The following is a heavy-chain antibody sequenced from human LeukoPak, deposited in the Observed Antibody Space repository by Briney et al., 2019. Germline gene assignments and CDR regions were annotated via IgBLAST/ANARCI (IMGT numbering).Heavy chain of an antibody. CDR3: ARNRGSYYDFWSGIDY. CDR2: IYYSGST. J-gene: IGHJ4*02. V-gene: IGHV4-59*01. Sequence: SETLSLTCTVSGGSISNYYWSWIRQAAGEGLEWIGYIYYSGSTNYNPSLKSRVTISVDTSKNQFSLKLSSVTAADTAVYYCARNRGSYYDFWSGIDYWGQGTLVTVSS. D-gene: IGHD3-3*01. CDR1: GGSISNYY.